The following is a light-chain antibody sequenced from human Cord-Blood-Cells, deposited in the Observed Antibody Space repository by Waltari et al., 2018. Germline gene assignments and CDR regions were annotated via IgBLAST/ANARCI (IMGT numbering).Light chain of an antibody. CDR3: CSYAGSSTWV. CDR1: SSDVGSYNL. V-gene: IGLV2-23*01. Sequence: QSALTQPAPVSGSPGQSITISCTGTSSDVGSYNLVSWYQQHPGKAPKLMIYEGSKRPSGVSNRFSGSKYGNTASLTISGLQAEDEADYYCCSYAGSSTWVFGGGTKLTVL. CDR2: EGS. J-gene: IGLJ3*02.